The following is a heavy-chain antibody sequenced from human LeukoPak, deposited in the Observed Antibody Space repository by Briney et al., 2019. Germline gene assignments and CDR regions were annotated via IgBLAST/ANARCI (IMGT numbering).Heavy chain of an antibody. CDR2: DGTNT. Sequence: GGSLRLSCAASGFTFRTCGMHWVRQAPGKGLEWVAIDGTNTYYADSVKGRFTISRDNSKNTLYLQMNSLSGEDTAVYYCVTDEDWYFDYWGQGTLVTVSS. J-gene: IGHJ4*02. CDR3: VTDEDWYFDY. V-gene: IGHV3-30*02. CDR1: GFTFRTCG. D-gene: IGHD3/OR15-3a*01.